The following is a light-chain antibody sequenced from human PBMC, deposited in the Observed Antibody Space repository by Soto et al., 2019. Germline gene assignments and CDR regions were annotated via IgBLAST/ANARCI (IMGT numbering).Light chain of an antibody. CDR1: SRYVDAYDF. J-gene: IGLJ1*01. V-gene: IGLV2-11*01. Sequence: SVLTQPRSVSGSPGQSVAISCTGTSRYVDAYDFVSWYQHHPGKAPKLIISEVSKRPSGVSHRFSGSKSGNTASLTISGLQSEDEADYFCCSFAGSFYVFVTGTKLTVL. CDR3: CSFAGSFYV. CDR2: EVS.